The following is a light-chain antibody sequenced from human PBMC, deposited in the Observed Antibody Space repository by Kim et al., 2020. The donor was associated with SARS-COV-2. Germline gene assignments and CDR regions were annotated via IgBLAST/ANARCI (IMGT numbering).Light chain of an antibody. V-gene: IGLV2-23*02. CDR2: EVS. CDR3: CSYAGSYV. Sequence: PGQSITISCTGTSSDVGSYNLVSWYQQHPGKAPKLMIYEVSKRPSGVSNRFSGSKSGNTASLTISGLQAEDEADYYCCSYAGSYVFGTGTKVTVL. J-gene: IGLJ1*01. CDR1: SSDVGSYNL.